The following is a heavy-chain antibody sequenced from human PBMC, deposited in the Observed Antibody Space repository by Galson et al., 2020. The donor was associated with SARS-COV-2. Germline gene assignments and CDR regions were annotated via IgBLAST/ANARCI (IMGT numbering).Heavy chain of an antibody. D-gene: IGHD2-15*01. CDR3: ARVGGCSGGSCYSPQYFDY. CDR2: IYYTGST. J-gene: IGHJ4*02. Sequence: SETLSLTCTVSSGSISTTSYYWGWIRQPPGKGLEWIGSIYYTGSTYSNPSLKSRVIISVDTSKNQFSLKLNSVTAADTAGYYCARVGGCSGGSCYSPQYFDYWGQGTLVTVSS. V-gene: IGHV4-39*07. CDR1: SGSISTTSYY.